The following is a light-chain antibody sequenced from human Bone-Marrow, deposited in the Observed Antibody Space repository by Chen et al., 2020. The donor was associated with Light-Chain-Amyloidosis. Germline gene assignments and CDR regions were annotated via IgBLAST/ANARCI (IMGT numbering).Light chain of an antibody. CDR1: DLPTKY. J-gene: IGLJ2*01. Sequence: SYDLTQPPPVSVSPGQTARITCSGDDLPTKYAYWYQQKPGQAPVLVIHRDTERPSGISERFSGPSSGTTATLTISGVQAEDEADYHCQSADSSGTYEVIFGGGTKLTVL. CDR3: QSADSSGTYEVI. CDR2: RDT. V-gene: IGLV3-25*03.